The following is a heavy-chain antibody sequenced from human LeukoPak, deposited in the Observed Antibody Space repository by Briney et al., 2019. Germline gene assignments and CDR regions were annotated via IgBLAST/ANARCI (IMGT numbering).Heavy chain of an antibody. V-gene: IGHV4-39*07. CDR2: IYYSGST. Sequence: PSETLSLTCTVSGGPISSSSYYWGWIRQPPGKGLEWIGSIYYSGSTYYNPSLKSRVTISVDTSKNQFSLKLSSVTAADTAVYYCARQPHDYGGLYAFDIWGQGTMVTVSS. CDR1: GGPISSSSYY. CDR3: ARQPHDYGGLYAFDI. J-gene: IGHJ3*02. D-gene: IGHD4-23*01.